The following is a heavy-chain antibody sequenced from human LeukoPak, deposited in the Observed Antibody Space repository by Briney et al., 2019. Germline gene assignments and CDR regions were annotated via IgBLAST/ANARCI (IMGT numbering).Heavy chain of an antibody. V-gene: IGHV3-48*03. CDR1: GFDLNTYE. Sequence: GGSLRLSCAAPGFDLNTYEMNWVRQAPGKGLEWIADITISGHAKNYADSVKGRFTISRDNAGTSLYLQMNSLRVEDTGVYYCARGDPHADLWGQGTLVTVSS. J-gene: IGHJ5*02. CDR3: ARGDPHADL. CDR2: ITISGHAK.